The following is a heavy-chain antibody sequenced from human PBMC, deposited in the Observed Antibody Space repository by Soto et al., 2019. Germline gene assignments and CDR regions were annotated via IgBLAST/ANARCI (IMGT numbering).Heavy chain of an antibody. Sequence: QVQLQESGPGLVKASETLSLTCSVSGGSISRYYWSWIRQPPGKGLEWIGYAYYSGDTGYNPSLKSRGTIAVDTSKNQVSLKLSSVTAADTAVYYCARDRSTYGGGGTGEVKENWFDPWGQGALVTVSS. CDR2: AYYSGDT. V-gene: IGHV4-59*01. CDR3: ARDRSTYGGGGTGEVKENWFDP. CDR1: GGSISRYY. J-gene: IGHJ5*02. D-gene: IGHD2-8*01.